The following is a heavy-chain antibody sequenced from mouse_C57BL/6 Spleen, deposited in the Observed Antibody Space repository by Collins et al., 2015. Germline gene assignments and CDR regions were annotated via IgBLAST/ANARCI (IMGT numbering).Heavy chain of an antibody. CDR1: GYTFTTYW. J-gene: IGHJ1*03. CDR3: ARRGYYGTWGYFDV. D-gene: IGHD1-1*01. V-gene: IGHV1-72*01. CDR2: IDPNSGGT. Sequence: QVQLQQPGAELVKPGASVKLSCKASGYTFTTYWMHWVKQRPGRGLEWIGRIDPNSGGTKYSEMFKNRATLTVDKPSSTAYMHLSSLTSEDSAVYYCARRGYYGTWGYFDVWGTGTTVTVSS.